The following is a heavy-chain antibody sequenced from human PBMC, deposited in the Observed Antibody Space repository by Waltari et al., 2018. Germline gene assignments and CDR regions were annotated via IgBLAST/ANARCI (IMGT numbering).Heavy chain of an antibody. D-gene: IGHD1-26*01. Sequence: EVQLLESGGGLVQPGGSLRLSCAASGFTFSSYAMSWVRQAPGKGLEWVSAISGSGCRTYCADALTGRFTISRDNAKNTLYLQMNSLRAEDTAVYYCAKLGSSNRHDALDIWGQGTMVTVSS. V-gene: IGHV3-23*01. CDR2: ISGSGCRT. J-gene: IGHJ3*02. CDR3: AKLGSSNRHDALDI. CDR1: GFTFSSYA.